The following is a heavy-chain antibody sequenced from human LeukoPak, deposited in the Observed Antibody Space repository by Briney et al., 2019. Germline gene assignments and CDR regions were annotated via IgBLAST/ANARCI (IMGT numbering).Heavy chain of an antibody. CDR1: GGSFSGYY. CDR2: INHSGST. D-gene: IGHD3-22*01. J-gene: IGHJ4*02. V-gene: IGHV4-34*01. CDR3: ARQGPTSRGYYDSSGHIRG. Sequence: PSETLSLTCAVYGGSFSGYYWSWIRQPPGKGLEWIGEINHSGSTNYNPSLKSRVTISVDTSKNQFSLKLSSVTAADTAVYYCARQGPTSRGYYDSSGHIRGWGQGTLVTVSS.